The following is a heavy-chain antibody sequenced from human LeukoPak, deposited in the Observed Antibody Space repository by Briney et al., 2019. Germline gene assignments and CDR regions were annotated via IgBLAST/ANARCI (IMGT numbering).Heavy chain of an antibody. Sequence: GGPLRLSCVASGFTVSSNYMSWVRQAPGKGLEWVTVIYSGGSTYYAHSVKGRFTISRDNSKNTLYLQVNSLRAEDTAVYYCARDSEQQLVLGAFDIWGQGTMVTVSS. CDR2: IYSGGST. D-gene: IGHD6-13*01. V-gene: IGHV3-66*01. CDR1: GFTVSSNY. CDR3: ARDSEQQLVLGAFDI. J-gene: IGHJ3*02.